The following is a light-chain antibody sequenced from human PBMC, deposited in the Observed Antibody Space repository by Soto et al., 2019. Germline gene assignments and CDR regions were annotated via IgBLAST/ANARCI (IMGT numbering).Light chain of an antibody. J-gene: IGKJ1*01. V-gene: IGKV1-5*01. CDR2: DAS. Sequence: DIQMTQSPSSLSASVGDRVTITCRASQSISSYLNWYQQKPGKAPKLLIYDASSLESGVPSRFSGSGSGTEFTLTISSLQPDDFATYYGQQYNSYSGTFGQGTKVDIK. CDR3: QQYNSYSGT. CDR1: QSISSY.